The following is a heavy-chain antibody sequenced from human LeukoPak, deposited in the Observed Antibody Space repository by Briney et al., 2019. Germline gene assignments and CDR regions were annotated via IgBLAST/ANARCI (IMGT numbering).Heavy chain of an antibody. CDR3: GSSEDGYIDY. J-gene: IGHJ4*02. D-gene: IGHD5-24*01. CDR2: ISTDGSTT. CDR1: GFTFIRHL. Sequence: TGGSLGLSCAGSGFTFIRHLMHWVRQAPGKGLVWVSRISTDGSTTLYSDSVKGRFTISRDNAKNTLYLQMNSLRAEDTAVYYCGSSEDGYIDYWGQGTLVSVSS. V-gene: IGHV3-74*01.